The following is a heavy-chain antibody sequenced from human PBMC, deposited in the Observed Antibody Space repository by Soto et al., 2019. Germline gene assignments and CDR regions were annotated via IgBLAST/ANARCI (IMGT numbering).Heavy chain of an antibody. D-gene: IGHD6-19*01. CDR3: ARTNGWYSVNWFDP. V-gene: IGHV4-59*01. J-gene: IGHJ5*02. Sequence: SETLSLTCTVSGGSISSYYWSWIRQPPGKGLAWIGYIYYSGSTNYNPSLKSRVTISVDTSKNQFSLKLSSVTAADTAVYYCARTNGWYSVNWFDPWGQGTLVTVSS. CDR2: IYYSGST. CDR1: GGSISSYY.